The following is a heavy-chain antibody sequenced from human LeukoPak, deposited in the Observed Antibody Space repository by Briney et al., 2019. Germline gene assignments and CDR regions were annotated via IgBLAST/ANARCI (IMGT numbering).Heavy chain of an antibody. V-gene: IGHV3-23*01. CDR3: TKDPRGTGYSTSWYHN. CDR1: GFTFSSYA. CDR2: ISGSGGNT. Sequence: GGSLRLSCAASGFTFSSYAMSWVRQAPGKGLEWVSAISGSGGNTYYADSVKGRFTISRDTSKNTLYLQMNSLRAEDTAVYYCTKDPRGTGYSTSWYHNWGQGTLVTVSS. D-gene: IGHD6-13*01. J-gene: IGHJ4*02.